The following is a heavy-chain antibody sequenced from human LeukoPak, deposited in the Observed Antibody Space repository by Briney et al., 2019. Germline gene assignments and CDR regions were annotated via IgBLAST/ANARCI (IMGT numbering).Heavy chain of an antibody. V-gene: IGHV1-2*02. CDR1: GDTFTGYY. J-gene: IGHJ5*02. CDR2: INPNSGGT. Sequence: AASVKVSCKASGDTFTGYYIHWVRQAPGQGLEWTGWINPNSGGTNYAQKFQGRVTMTRDTSISTAYMELSRLRSDDTAVYYCARGHSSGYYYGGEFDPWGQGTLVTVSS. CDR3: ARGHSSGYYYGGEFDP. D-gene: IGHD3-22*01.